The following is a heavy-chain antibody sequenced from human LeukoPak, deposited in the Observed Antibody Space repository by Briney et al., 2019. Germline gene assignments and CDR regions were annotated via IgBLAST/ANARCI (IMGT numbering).Heavy chain of an antibody. CDR3: ARGRRVAATGPDAYFFDY. V-gene: IGHV4-59*01. D-gene: IGHD6-25*01. CDR1: GGSISSYY. J-gene: IGHJ4*02. CDR2: VYYSGST. Sequence: SETLSLTCTVSGGSISSYYWSWIRQPPGKRLEWIGYVYYSGSTNYNPSLKSRVTISVDTSKNQFSLKVNSVTAADAAVYYCARGRRVAATGPDAYFFDYWGQGTLVTVSS.